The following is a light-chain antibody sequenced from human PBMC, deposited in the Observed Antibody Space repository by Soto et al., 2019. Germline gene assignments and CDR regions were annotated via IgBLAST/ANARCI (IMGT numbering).Light chain of an antibody. CDR2: GAS. J-gene: IGKJ4*01. V-gene: IGKV3-20*01. CDR3: QQYGKSPLT. Sequence: EIVLTQSPGTLSLSPGERATLSCSASQSFSSNYLAWYQQKPGQAPRLLIYGASSRATGIPDRFSGSGSGTDFTLTISRLEPEDFAVYYCQQYGKSPLTFGGGTKVEIK. CDR1: QSFSSNY.